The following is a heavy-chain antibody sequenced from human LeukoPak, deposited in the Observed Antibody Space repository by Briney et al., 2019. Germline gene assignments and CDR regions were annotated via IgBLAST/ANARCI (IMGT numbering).Heavy chain of an antibody. CDR2: INHSGST. Sequence: PGGSLRLSCAASGFTVSSTYMSWVRQPPGKGLEWIGEINHSGSTNYNPSLKSRVTISVDTSKNQFSLKLSSVTAADTAVYYCARGSHYDFWSGYWYYYYYGMDVWGQGTTVTVSS. D-gene: IGHD3-3*01. CDR3: ARGSHYDFWSGYWYYYYYGMDV. V-gene: IGHV4-34*01. J-gene: IGHJ6*02. CDR1: GFTVSSTY.